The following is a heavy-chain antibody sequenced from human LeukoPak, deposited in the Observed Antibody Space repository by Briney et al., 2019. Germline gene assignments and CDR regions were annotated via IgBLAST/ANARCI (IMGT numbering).Heavy chain of an antibody. J-gene: IGHJ6*03. CDR2: IYHSGST. CDR1: GYSISSGYY. CDR3: ARYYYYYYYMDV. Sequence: SETLSLTCTVSGYSISSGYYWGWIRQPPGKGLEWIGSIYHSGSTHYNPSLKSRVTISVDTSKNQFSLKLSSVTAADTAVYYCARYYYYYYYMDVWGKGTTVTISS. V-gene: IGHV4-38-2*02.